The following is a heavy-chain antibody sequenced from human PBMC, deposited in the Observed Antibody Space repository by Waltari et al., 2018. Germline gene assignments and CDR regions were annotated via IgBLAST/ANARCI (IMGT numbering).Heavy chain of an antibody. V-gene: IGHV3-53*01. Sequence: EVQLVESGGGLIQPGGSLRLSCAASGLTVSSNYMSWARQAPGKGLEWVSVIYSGGSTYYADSVKGRFTISRDNSKNTLYLQMNSLRAEDTAVYYCAREDYGDYGNWFDPWGQGTLVTVSS. CDR3: AREDYGDYGNWFDP. D-gene: IGHD4-17*01. J-gene: IGHJ5*02. CDR1: GLTVSSNY. CDR2: IYSGGST.